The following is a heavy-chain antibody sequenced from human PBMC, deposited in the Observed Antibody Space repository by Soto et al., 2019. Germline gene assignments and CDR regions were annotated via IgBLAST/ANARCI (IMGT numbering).Heavy chain of an antibody. D-gene: IGHD1-26*01. J-gene: IGHJ3*02. CDR3: ARGRGSSSTDAFDI. Sequence: ASVKVSGKASGYTFTGYYMHWVRQAPGQGLEWMGWINPNSGGTNYAQKFQGRVTMTRDTSISTAYMELSRLRSDDTAVYYCARGRGSSSTDAFDIWGQGTMVTVSS. V-gene: IGHV1-2*02. CDR2: INPNSGGT. CDR1: GYTFTGYY.